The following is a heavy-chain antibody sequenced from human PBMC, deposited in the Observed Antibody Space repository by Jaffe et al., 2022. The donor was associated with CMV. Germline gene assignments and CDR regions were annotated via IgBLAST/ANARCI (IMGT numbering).Heavy chain of an antibody. Sequence: QVQLQQWGAGLLKPSETLSLTCAVYGGSFSGYYWSWIRQPPGKGLEWIGEINHSGSTNYNPSLKSRVTISVDTSKNQFSLKLSSVTAADTAVYYCARGRVRYMDVWGKGTTVTVSS. V-gene: IGHV4-34*01. CDR3: ARGRVRYMDV. D-gene: IGHD2-21*01. CDR1: GGSFSGYY. CDR2: INHSGST. J-gene: IGHJ6*03.